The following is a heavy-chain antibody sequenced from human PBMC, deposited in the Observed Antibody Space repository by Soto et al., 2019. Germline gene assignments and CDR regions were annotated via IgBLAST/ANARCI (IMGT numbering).Heavy chain of an antibody. CDR3: AKDLRGYGEYYYGMDV. CDR1: GFTFRNYA. CDR2: ISDNDGST. J-gene: IGHJ6*02. D-gene: IGHD4-17*01. Sequence: GGSLRLSCAASGFTFRNYALSWVRQAPGKGLEWVSGISDNDGSTYYADSVKGRFTISRDNSKNTLYLQMNSLRAEDTAVYYCAKDLRGYGEYYYGMDVWGQGTTVTVSS. V-gene: IGHV3-23*01.